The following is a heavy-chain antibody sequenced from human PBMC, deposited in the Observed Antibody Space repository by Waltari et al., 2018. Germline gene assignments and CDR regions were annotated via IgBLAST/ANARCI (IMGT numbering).Heavy chain of an antibody. CDR3: AREYCGGDCRLFDY. Sequence: LVQSGAEVMQPGASVQVSCKASRDAVPAHSLHWVRQAPGQGLEWMGWVNPNGGGTNYAQRFAGRITVTWDTSISTAYMEFSRLTSGDTAVYFCAREYCGGDCRLFDYWGQGTLVTVSS. J-gene: IGHJ4*02. D-gene: IGHD2-21*02. CDR1: RDAVPAHS. CDR2: VNPNGGGT. V-gene: IGHV1-2*02.